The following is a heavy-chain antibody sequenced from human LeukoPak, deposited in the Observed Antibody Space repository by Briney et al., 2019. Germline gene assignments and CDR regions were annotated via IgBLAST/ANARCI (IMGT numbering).Heavy chain of an antibody. CDR3: ATDPPYDFWSGIWDAFDI. Sequence: ASVKVSCKVSGYTLTELSMHWVRQAPGKGLEWMGGFDPEDGETIYAQKFQGRVTMTADTSTDTAYMELSSLRSEDTAVYYCATDPPYDFWSGIWDAFDIWGQGTMVTVSS. CDR1: GYTLTELS. V-gene: IGHV1-24*01. J-gene: IGHJ3*02. CDR2: FDPEDGET. D-gene: IGHD3-3*01.